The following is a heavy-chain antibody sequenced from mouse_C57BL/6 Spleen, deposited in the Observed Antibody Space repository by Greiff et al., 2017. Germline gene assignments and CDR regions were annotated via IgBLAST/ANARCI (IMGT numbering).Heavy chain of an antibody. V-gene: IGHV1-50*01. Sequence: VQLQQSGAELVKPGASVKLSCKASGYTFTSYWMQWVKQRPGQGLEWIGEIDPSDSYTNYNQKFKGKATLTVDTSSSTAYMQLSSLTSEDSAVYYCAREVLRYYFDYWGQGTTLTVSS. D-gene: IGHD1-1*01. CDR1: GYTFTSYW. CDR2: IDPSDSYT. J-gene: IGHJ2*01. CDR3: AREVLRYYFDY.